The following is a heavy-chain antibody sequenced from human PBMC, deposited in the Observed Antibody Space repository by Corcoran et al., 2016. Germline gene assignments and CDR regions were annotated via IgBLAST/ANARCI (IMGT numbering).Heavy chain of an antibody. CDR3: ASAPKGGIGYYYD. D-gene: IGHD3-22*01. J-gene: IGHJ4*02. V-gene: IGHV3-53*01. CDR2: MYSSGTT. Sequence: EVQLVESGGGMIHPGGSLRLSCAASGVTVSSDYIGRVRQAPGKGLDWVSVMYSSGTTFYADSVKGRFTISRDNSKNTLYLQMTSLRAEDTAVYYYASAPKGGIGYYYDWGQGFLVTVSS. CDR1: GVTVSSDY.